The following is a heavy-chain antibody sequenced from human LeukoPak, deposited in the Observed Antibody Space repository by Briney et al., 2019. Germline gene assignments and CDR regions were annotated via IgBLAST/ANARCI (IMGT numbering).Heavy chain of an antibody. Sequence: SVKVSCKAPGGTFSSYAISWVRQAPGQGLEWMGGIIPIFGTANYAQKFQGRVTITADESTSTAYMELSSLRSEDTAVYYCVPHTRSDTAMVNWGQGTLVTVS. D-gene: IGHD5-18*01. J-gene: IGHJ4*02. V-gene: IGHV1-69*13. CDR1: GGTFSSYA. CDR2: IIPIFGTA. CDR3: VPHTRSDTAMVN.